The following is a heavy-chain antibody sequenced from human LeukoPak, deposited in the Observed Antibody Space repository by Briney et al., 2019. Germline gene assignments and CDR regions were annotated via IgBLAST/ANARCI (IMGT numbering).Heavy chain of an antibody. V-gene: IGHV1-2*02. CDR1: GYTFTSYG. D-gene: IGHD3-22*01. Sequence: GASVKVSCKASGYTFTSYGISWVRQAPGQGLEWMGWINPNSGGTNYAQKFQGRVTMTRDTSISTAYMELSRLRSDDTAVYYCARVPKGGYYYDSSGYYSRGYYYYYMDVWGKGTTVTISS. CDR2: INPNSGGT. J-gene: IGHJ6*03. CDR3: ARVPKGGYYYDSSGYYSRGYYYYYMDV.